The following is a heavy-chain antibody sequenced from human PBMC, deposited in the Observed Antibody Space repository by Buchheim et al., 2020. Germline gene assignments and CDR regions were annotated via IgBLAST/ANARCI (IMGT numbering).Heavy chain of an antibody. Sequence: EVQLVESGGGLVQPGGSLRLSCAASGFTFSSYSMNWVRQAPEKGLEWVSYISSSSDSIYYADSVEGRFTISRDNAKNSLYLQMNSLRAEDTAVYYCTRGQAAPSDYWGQGAL. CDR1: GFTFSSYS. CDR3: TRGQAAPSDY. D-gene: IGHD2-15*01. J-gene: IGHJ4*02. CDR2: ISSSSDSI. V-gene: IGHV3-48*01.